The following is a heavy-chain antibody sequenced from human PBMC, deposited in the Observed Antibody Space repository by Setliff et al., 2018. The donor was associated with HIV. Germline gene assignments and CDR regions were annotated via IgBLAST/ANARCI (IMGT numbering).Heavy chain of an antibody. CDR3: ARVGYHGSGRYSFDY. J-gene: IGHJ4*02. D-gene: IGHD3-10*01. V-gene: IGHV4-4*02. CDR1: GGSISSGAW. Sequence: SETLSLTCAVSGGSISSGAWWSWVRQPPGKGLEWIGDIAHSGSTKYNPSLKSRVTISADTSKNQFSLNLSSVTAAETAVYYCARVGYHGSGRYSFDYWGQGTLVTVSS. CDR2: IAHSGST.